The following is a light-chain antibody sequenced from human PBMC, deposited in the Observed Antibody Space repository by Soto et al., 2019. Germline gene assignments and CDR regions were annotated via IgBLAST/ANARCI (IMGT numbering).Light chain of an antibody. CDR3: ISYTGKSASYV. J-gene: IGLJ1*01. CDR2: EVT. Sequence: QSFLAHPASVSGSPGQSITISCAGTSTDVGAYNYVAWYQQHPGKAPKLIIYEVTNRPSGVSYRFSASKSGNTASLTISGLHSEDEADYYCISYTGKSASYVFGTGTKVTV. V-gene: IGLV2-14*01. CDR1: STDVGAYNY.